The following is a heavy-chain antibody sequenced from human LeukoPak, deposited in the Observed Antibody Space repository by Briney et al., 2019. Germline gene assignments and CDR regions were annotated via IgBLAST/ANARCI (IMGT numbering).Heavy chain of an antibody. Sequence: GGSLRLSCAASGFTFSSSAMSWVRQAPGKGLEWVSAISNNGGYTYYADSVKGRFTISRDKSKNTLYLQMNSLRAEDTAVYYCARLPTFYYDSSHYHYDYWGQGTLVTVSS. CDR3: ARLPTFYYDSSHYHYDY. J-gene: IGHJ4*02. CDR2: ISNNGGYT. D-gene: IGHD3-22*01. CDR1: GFTFSSSA. V-gene: IGHV3-23*01.